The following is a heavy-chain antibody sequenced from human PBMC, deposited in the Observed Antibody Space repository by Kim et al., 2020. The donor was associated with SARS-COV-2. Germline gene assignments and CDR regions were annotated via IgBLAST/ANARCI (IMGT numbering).Heavy chain of an antibody. J-gene: IGHJ4*02. CDR1: EFTFRNAW. Sequence: GGSLRLSCAGSEFTFRNAWMSWVRQAPWKGLEWVGRIKSKTDGGTTDYAAPVKGRFTISRDDSKNTLYLQMNSLKTEDTAVYYCATGVSTFDSWGQGTLVTVSS. D-gene: IGHD3-10*01. CDR3: ATGVSTFDS. V-gene: IGHV3-15*01. CDR2: IKSKTDGGTT.